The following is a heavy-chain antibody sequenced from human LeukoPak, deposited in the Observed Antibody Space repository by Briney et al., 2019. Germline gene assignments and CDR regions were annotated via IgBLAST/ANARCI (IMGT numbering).Heavy chain of an antibody. Sequence: SETLSLTCTVSGISVSSGTYYWSWIRQPPGKGLEWIGYIFSTGTTNYNPSLKSRVTVSVDTSTNQFSLKLSSLTAADTAVYYCARVPVGPWGQGTLVTVSS. D-gene: IGHD1-26*01. CDR3: ARVPVGP. CDR2: IFSTGTT. V-gene: IGHV4-61*01. CDR1: GISVSSGTYY. J-gene: IGHJ4*02.